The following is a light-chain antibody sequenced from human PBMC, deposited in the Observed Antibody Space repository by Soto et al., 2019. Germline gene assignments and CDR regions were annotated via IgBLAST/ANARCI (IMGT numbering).Light chain of an antibody. V-gene: IGKV2-30*01. CDR3: MQGTHWPKM. CDR1: QSLVSSDGNTY. CDR2: KIS. Sequence: DVVLTQSPLSLPVTLGQPASIPCTSSQSLVSSDGNTYLHWFQQRPGHSPRHLIYKISNRDSGVPDRFRGSGSGTDFTLEISRVEAEDVGLYYCMQGTHWPKMFGQGTKVEIK. J-gene: IGKJ1*01.